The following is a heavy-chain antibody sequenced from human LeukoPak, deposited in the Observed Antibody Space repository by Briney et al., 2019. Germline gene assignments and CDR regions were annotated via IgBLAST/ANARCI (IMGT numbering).Heavy chain of an antibody. CDR2: IYYSGST. CDR3: AGFTFFRGVITFDY. V-gene: IGHV4-39*07. D-gene: IGHD3-10*01. CDR1: GGSISSSSYY. Sequence: SETLSLTCTVSGGSISSSSYYWGWIRQPPGKGLEWIGSIYYSGSTYYNPSLRSRVSISVDTSKNQFSLKLSSVTAADTAVYSCAGFTFFRGVITFDYWGQGTLVTVSS. J-gene: IGHJ4*02.